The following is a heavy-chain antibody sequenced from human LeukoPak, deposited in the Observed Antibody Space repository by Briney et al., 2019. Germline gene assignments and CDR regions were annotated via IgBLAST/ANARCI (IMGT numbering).Heavy chain of an antibody. V-gene: IGHV1-2*02. CDR1: EYTFTGYY. CDR3: ARVFGWSQHAFDP. D-gene: IGHD2-15*01. CDR2: INPNSGGT. Sequence: ASVKVSCKASEYTFTGYYMHWVRQAPGQGLEWMGWINPNSGGTNYAQKFQGRVTMTRDTSISTAYMELSRLRSDDTAVYYCARVFGWSQHAFDPWGQGTLVTVSS. J-gene: IGHJ5*02.